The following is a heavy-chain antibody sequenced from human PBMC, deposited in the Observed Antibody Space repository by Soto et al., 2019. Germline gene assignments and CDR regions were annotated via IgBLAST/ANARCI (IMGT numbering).Heavy chain of an antibody. CDR2: INPSGGST. Sequence: ASVKVSCKASGYTFTSYYMHWVRQAPGQGLEWMGIINPSGGSTSYAQKFQGRVTMTRDTSTSTVYMELSSLRSEDTAVYYCARPGGRNYDFWSAYLVYWGQGTLVTVSS. CDR1: GYTFTSYY. J-gene: IGHJ4*02. V-gene: IGHV1-46*03. D-gene: IGHD3-3*01. CDR3: ARPGGRNYDFWSAYLVY.